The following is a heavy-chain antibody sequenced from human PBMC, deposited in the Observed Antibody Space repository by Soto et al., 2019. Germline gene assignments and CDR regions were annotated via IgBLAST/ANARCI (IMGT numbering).Heavy chain of an antibody. CDR3: AGDRNNPHWSFY. CDR2: MQNSGNS. Sequence: LSYSVAGDSIGGYGGSWIRKPPGKALEWIGYMQNSGNSNYNPSLNSRATISIDISKNQFSLKLNFVTAADTAVYYCAGDRNNPHWSFYWGRGALVTVSS. J-gene: IGHJ4*02. CDR1: GDSIGGYG. V-gene: IGHV4-59*01. D-gene: IGHD1-1*01.